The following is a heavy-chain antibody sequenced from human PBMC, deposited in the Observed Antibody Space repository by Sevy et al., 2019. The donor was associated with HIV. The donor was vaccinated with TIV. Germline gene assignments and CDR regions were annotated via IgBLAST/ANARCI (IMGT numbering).Heavy chain of an antibody. V-gene: IGHV3-30*03. J-gene: IGHJ4*02. D-gene: IGHD5-18*01. CDR1: GFTFSSYD. CDR3: ADRDFDVDTTMGKGEY. Sequence: GGSLRLSCAASGFTFSSYDMHWVRQAPGKGLEWVAFISVGGSNKYYADSVKGRFTITRDNSKNTQYLQINSLRPEDTAVYYCADRDFDVDTTMGKGEYWGQGTLVTVSS. CDR2: ISVGGSNK.